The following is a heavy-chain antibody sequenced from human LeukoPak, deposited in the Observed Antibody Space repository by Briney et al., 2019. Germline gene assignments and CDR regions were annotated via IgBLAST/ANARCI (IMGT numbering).Heavy chain of an antibody. CDR1: GFTFSSYS. CDR3: AREPVAGTAPR. Sequence: PGGSLRLSCAASGFTFSSYSMNWVRQAPGKGLEWVSSISSSSSYIYYADSVRGRFTISRDNAKNSLYLQMNSLRAEDTAVYYCAREPVAGTAPRWGQGTLVTVSS. CDR2: ISSSSSYI. J-gene: IGHJ4*02. D-gene: IGHD6-19*01. V-gene: IGHV3-21*01.